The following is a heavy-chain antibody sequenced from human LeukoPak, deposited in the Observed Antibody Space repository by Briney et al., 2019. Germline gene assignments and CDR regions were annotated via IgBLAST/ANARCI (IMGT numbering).Heavy chain of an antibody. J-gene: IGHJ4*02. CDR2: IRSKVYGGTT. D-gene: IGHD3-10*01. Sequence: GGSLRLSCTASGFTFGDYAMSWFRQAPGKGLEWVGFIRSKVYGGTTEYAASVKGRFTISRDDSKSIAYLQMNSLKTEDTAVYYCTRERDYGSAADWGQGTLVTVSS. CDR3: TRERDYGSAAD. CDR1: GFTFGDYA. V-gene: IGHV3-49*03.